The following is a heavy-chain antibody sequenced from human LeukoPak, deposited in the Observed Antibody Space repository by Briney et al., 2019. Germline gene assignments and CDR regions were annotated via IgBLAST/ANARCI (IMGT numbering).Heavy chain of an antibody. CDR2: IVVGSGNA. CDR1: GFTFSRSA. D-gene: IGHD3-22*01. Sequence: SVKLSCNASGFTFSRSAMQWVRQPRGQRLEWIRWIVVGSGNANYAQKFQERVTITRDMSTSTAYMELSGLRSEDTAVYYCAVERPDDSSGYYTLEYWGQGTLVTVSS. CDR3: AVERPDDSSGYYTLEY. J-gene: IGHJ4*02. V-gene: IGHV1-58*02.